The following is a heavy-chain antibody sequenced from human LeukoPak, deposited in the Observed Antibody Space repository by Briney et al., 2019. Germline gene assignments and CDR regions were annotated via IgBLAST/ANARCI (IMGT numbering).Heavy chain of an antibody. CDR2: IGTAGDT. D-gene: IGHD1-7*01. CDR3: ARGLGRNYVLSYYGMDV. J-gene: IGHJ6*02. CDR1: GFTFSSYD. V-gene: IGHV3-13*01. Sequence: PGGSLRLSCAASGFTFSSYDMHWVRQATGKDLEWVSAIGTAGDTYYPGSVKGRFTISRENAKNSLYLQMNRLRAGDTAVYYCARGLGRNYVLSYYGMDVWGQGTTVTVSS.